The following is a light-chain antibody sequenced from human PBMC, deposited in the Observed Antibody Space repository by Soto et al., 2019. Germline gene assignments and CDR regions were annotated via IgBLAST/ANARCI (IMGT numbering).Light chain of an antibody. CDR1: QSVGSN. CDR2: GAS. V-gene: IGKV3-11*01. Sequence: EIVMTQSPATLSVSPGERATLSCRASQSVGSNLAWYQQKPGQAPRLLIYGASTRATGIPARFSGTGSETDFTLTISSLEPEDFAIYYCQQRSNWPPITFGQGTRLEIK. CDR3: QQRSNWPPIT. J-gene: IGKJ5*01.